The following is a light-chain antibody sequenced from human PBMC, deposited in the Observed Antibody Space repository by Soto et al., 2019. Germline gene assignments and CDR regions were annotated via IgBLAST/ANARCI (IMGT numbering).Light chain of an antibody. V-gene: IGKV2-28*01. CDR3: MQPPQLPRK. J-gene: IGKJ1*01. CDR2: LGS. CDR1: QSLVLRNGRNF. Sequence: DSGMPKSPLSLPVTPGEPASISCRSSQSLVLRNGRNFLDWYLQRPGQSPQLLIYLGSSRASGVPDRFSGSGSATDFTLRISIVEADDVGIYYCMQPPQLPRKFGQGTKVDIK.